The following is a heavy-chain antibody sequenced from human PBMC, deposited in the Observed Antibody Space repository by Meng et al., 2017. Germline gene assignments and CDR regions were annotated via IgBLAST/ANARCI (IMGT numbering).Heavy chain of an antibody. CDR3: ARDGVGATEGYFDY. D-gene: IGHD1-26*01. CDR1: GGTFSSYA. CDR2: IIPIFGTA. Sequence: GRLVQVGAEVKKPGSSVKVSCKASGGTFSSYAISWVRQAPGQGLEWMGGIIPIFGTANYAQKFQGRVTITADKSTSTAYMELSSLRSEDTAVYYCARDGVGATEGYFDYWGQGTLVTVSS. V-gene: IGHV1-69*06. J-gene: IGHJ4*02.